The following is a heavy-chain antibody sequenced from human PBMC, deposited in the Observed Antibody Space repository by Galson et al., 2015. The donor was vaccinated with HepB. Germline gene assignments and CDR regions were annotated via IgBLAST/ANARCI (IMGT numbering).Heavy chain of an antibody. CDR2: ISAYSGNT. D-gene: IGHD6-13*01. V-gene: IGHV1-18*01. J-gene: IGHJ6*03. CDR3: ARTKGAAAVDYHYYYMDV. CDR1: GYTFTTYG. Sequence: SVKVSCKASGYTFTTYGISWVRQAPGQGLEWMGWISAYSGNTNYAQKLQGRVTMTTDKSTSTAYMELRSLRSDDTAVYYCARTKGAAAVDYHYYYMDVWGEGTTVTVSS.